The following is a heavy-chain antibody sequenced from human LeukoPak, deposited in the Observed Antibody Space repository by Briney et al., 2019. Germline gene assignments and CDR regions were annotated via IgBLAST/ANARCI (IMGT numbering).Heavy chain of an antibody. CDR1: GGSISSGSYY. Sequence: SETLSLTCTVSGGSISSGSYYWGWIRQPPGKGLEWIGSIYYSGSTYYNPSLKSRVTISVDTSKNQFSLKLSSVTAADTAVYYCARRGDSGYDSGYYYYGMDVWGQGTTVTVSS. J-gene: IGHJ6*02. V-gene: IGHV4-39*01. CDR3: ARRGDSGYDSGYYYYGMDV. D-gene: IGHD5-12*01. CDR2: IYYSGST.